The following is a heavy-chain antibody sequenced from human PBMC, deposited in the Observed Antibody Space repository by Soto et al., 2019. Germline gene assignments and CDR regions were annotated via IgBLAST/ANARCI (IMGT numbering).Heavy chain of an antibody. CDR2: ISSSSSYK. CDR3: ARDHYYDSSGYRTGYGMDV. J-gene: IGHJ6*02. CDR1: GFTFSDYY. Sequence: QVQLVESGEGLVKPGGSLRLSCAASGFTFSDYYMSWIRQAPGTGLEWVSYISSSSSYKNYADSVKGRFTISRDNAKNSLYLQMNSLRAEDTAVYYCARDHYYDSSGYRTGYGMDVWGQGTTVTVSS. D-gene: IGHD3-22*01. V-gene: IGHV3-11*06.